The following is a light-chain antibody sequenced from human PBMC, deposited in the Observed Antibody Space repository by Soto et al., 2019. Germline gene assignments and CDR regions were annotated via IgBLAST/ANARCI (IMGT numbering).Light chain of an antibody. Sequence: DIGMTQSPDSLAVSLGERATINCKSSQSVLYSSNNKNYLAWYQQKQGQPPKLLIYWASTRESGVPDRFSGSGSGTDFTLTISSLQAEDVAVYYCQQYYSTPRTFGQGTKVEIK. CDR3: QQYYSTPRT. CDR2: WAS. CDR1: QSVLYSSNNKNY. J-gene: IGKJ1*01. V-gene: IGKV4-1*01.